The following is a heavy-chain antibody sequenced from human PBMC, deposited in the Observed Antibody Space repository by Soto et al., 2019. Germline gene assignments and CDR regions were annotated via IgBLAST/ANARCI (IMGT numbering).Heavy chain of an antibody. CDR2: ISSSGTTI. V-gene: IGHV3-48*01. Sequence: EVQLVESGGGLVQPGGSLRLSCAASGFTFSSYSLNWVRQAPGMGLEWVSYISSSGTTIYYADSVKGRFTISRDNAENSLYLQMNSLRAEDTAVYYCASLPVVTAKHFDYWGQGTLVTVSS. CDR3: ASLPVVTAKHFDY. J-gene: IGHJ4*02. D-gene: IGHD2-21*02. CDR1: GFTFSSYS.